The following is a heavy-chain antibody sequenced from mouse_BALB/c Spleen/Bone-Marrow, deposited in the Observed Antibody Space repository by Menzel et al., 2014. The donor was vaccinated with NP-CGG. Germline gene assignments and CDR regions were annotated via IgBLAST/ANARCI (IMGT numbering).Heavy chain of an antibody. CDR2: IWAGGST. J-gene: IGHJ4*01. Sequence: VQLVESGPGLVAPSQSLSITCTVSGFSLTSCGVHWVRQPPGKGLEWLGVIWAGGSTNYNSALMSRLSISKDNSKSQIFLKMNSLQTDDTAMYYCARDREYGYYYAMDYWGQGTSVTVSP. CDR3: ARDREYGYYYAMDY. CDR1: GFSLTSCG. D-gene: IGHD2-2*01. V-gene: IGHV2-9*02.